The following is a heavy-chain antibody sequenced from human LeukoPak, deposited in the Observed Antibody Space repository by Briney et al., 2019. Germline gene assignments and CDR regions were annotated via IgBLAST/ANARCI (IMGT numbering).Heavy chain of an antibody. CDR3: ALWFGEFYYFDY. V-gene: IGHV1-69*13. D-gene: IGHD3-10*01. Sequence: SVKVSCTASGGTFSSYAISWVRQAPGQGLEWMGGIIPIFGTANYAQMFQGRVTITADESTSTAYMELSSLRSEDTAVYYCALWFGEFYYFDYWGQGTLVTVSS. J-gene: IGHJ4*02. CDR2: IIPIFGTA. CDR1: GGTFSSYA.